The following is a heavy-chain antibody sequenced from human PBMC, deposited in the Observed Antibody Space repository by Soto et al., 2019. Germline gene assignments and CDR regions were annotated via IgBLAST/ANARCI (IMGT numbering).Heavy chain of an antibody. CDR3: ARNHVAYDLIYYYDSSEHQGFDY. D-gene: IGHD3-22*01. CDR2: IWYDGSNK. Sequence: PSYASGCSSISYYIICWVHDARRGGLEWVAVIWYDGSNKYYADSVKGRFTISRDNSKNTLYLQMNSLRAEDTAVYYCARNHVAYDLIYYYDSSEHQGFDYWGQGT. CDR1: CSSISYYI. V-gene: IGHV3-33*01. J-gene: IGHJ4*02.